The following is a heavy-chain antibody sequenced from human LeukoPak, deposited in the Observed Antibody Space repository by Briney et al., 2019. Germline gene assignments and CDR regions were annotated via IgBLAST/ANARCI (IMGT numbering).Heavy chain of an antibody. V-gene: IGHV1-69*13. Sequence: SVKVSCKASGGTFSSYAISRVRQAPGQGLEWMGGIIPIFGTANYAQKFQGRVTISADESTSTAYMELSSLRSEDTAVYYCAKGIAVAGHFDYWGQGTLVTVSS. CDR2: IIPIFGTA. J-gene: IGHJ4*02. CDR3: AKGIAVAGHFDY. D-gene: IGHD6-19*01. CDR1: GGTFSSYA.